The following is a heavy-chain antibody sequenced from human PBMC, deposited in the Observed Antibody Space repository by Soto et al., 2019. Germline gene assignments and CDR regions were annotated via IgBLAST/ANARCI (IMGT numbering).Heavy chain of an antibody. V-gene: IGHV1-18*01. D-gene: IGHD6-13*01. CDR1: GYTFPHYG. CDR2: ISAYNGNT. CDR3: ARDHTDSSRWYYFDY. J-gene: IGHJ4*02. Sequence: ASVKVSCKAPGYTFPHYGISWVRQAPGQGLEWMGWISAYNGNTNYAQKLQGRVTMTTDTSTSTAYMELRSLRSDDTAVYYCARDHTDSSRWYYFDYWGQVTLATVSS.